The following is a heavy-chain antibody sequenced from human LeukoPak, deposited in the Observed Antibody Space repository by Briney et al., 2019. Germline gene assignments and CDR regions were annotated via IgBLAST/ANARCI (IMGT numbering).Heavy chain of an antibody. Sequence: GGSLRLSCAASGFTFSSYSMNWVRQAPGKGLEWVSYISSSSSTIYYADSVKGRFTISRDNSKNMLYLQMNSLRAGDTAVYYCAKDYASPWGQGTMVTVSS. J-gene: IGHJ3*01. CDR1: GFTFSSYS. V-gene: IGHV3-48*01. CDR3: AKDYASP. D-gene: IGHD3-16*01. CDR2: ISSSSSTI.